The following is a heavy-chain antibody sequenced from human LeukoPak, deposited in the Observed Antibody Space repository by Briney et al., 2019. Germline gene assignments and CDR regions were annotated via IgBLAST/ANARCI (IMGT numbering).Heavy chain of an antibody. CDR1: GGSFSGYY. V-gene: IGHV4-34*01. CDR2: INHSGST. CDR3: ARAPGYWLPNY. D-gene: IGHD2-8*02. Sequence: SETLSLTCAVYGGSFSGYYWSWIRQPPGKGLEWIGEINHSGSTNYNPSLKSRVTISVDTSKNQFSLKLSSVTAADTAVYYCARAPGYWLPNYWGQGTLVTVSS. J-gene: IGHJ4*02.